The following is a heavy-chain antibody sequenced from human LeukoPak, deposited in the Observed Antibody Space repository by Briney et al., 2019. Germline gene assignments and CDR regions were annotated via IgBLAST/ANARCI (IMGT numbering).Heavy chain of an antibody. J-gene: IGHJ4*02. CDR2: INPNSGGT. CDR3: ARARVAAAGSFDY. Sequence: GASVKVSCKASGYTLTGYYMHWVRQAPGQGLEWMGWINPNSGGTNYAQKFQGRVTMTRDTSISTAYMELSRLRSDDTAVYYCARARVAAAGSFDYWGQGTLVTVSS. CDR1: GYTLTGYY. V-gene: IGHV1-2*02. D-gene: IGHD6-13*01.